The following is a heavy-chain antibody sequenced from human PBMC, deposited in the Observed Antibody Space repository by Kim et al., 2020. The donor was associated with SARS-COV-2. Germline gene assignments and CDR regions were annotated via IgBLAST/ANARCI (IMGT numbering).Heavy chain of an antibody. CDR2: ISYDGSNK. J-gene: IGHJ6*03. Sequence: GGSLRLSCAASGFTFSSYAMHWVRQAPGKGLEWVAVISYDGSNKYYADSVKGRFTISRDNSKNTLYLQMNSLRAEDTAVYYCAAGFPYSSGWYVYCPMDVWGKGTTVTVSS. CDR3: AAGFPYSSGWYVYCPMDV. V-gene: IGHV3-30-3*01. CDR1: GFTFSSYA. D-gene: IGHD6-19*01.